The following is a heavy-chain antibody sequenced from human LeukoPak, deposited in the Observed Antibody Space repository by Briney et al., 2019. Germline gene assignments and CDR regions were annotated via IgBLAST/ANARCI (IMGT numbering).Heavy chain of an antibody. D-gene: IGHD1-26*01. V-gene: IGHV4-59*12. J-gene: IGHJ5*02. Sequence: PSETLSLTCTVSSASISTYYWSWIRQPPGKGLEWIGYIYYSGSTNYNPSLKSRVTISVDTSKNQFSLKLSSVTAADTAVYYCARDAADSGNWFDPWGQGTLVTVSS. CDR3: ARDAADSGNWFDP. CDR2: IYYSGST. CDR1: SASISTYY.